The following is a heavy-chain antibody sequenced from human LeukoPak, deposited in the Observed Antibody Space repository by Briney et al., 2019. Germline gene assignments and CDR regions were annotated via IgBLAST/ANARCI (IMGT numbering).Heavy chain of an antibody. CDR3: AKAIGRGWYSGYFDY. V-gene: IGHV3-23*01. CDR2: ISGSGGST. CDR1: GFTFSSYA. D-gene: IGHD6-19*01. Sequence: GGSLRLSCAASGFTFSSYAMSWVRQAPGKGLEWVSAISGSGGSTYYADSVKGRFTISRDNSKNTLYLQMNSLRAEDTAVYYCAKAIGRGWYSGYFDYWGQGTLVTVSS. J-gene: IGHJ4*02.